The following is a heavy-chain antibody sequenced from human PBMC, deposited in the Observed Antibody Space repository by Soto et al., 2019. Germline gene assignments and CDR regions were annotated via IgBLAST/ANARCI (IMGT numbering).Heavy chain of an antibody. CDR2: IYSGGST. V-gene: IGHV3-53*01. D-gene: IGHD3-10*01. CDR1: GFNVSSNY. Sequence: EVQLVESGGGLIQPGGSLRLSCAASGFNVSSNYMSWVRQAPGKGLEWVSVIYSGGSTYYADSVKVRFTISRDNSKNTLYLQRNSLRAEDTAVYDCARHITMDPLLVYWGQGTLVTVSS. CDR3: ARHITMDPLLVY. J-gene: IGHJ4*02.